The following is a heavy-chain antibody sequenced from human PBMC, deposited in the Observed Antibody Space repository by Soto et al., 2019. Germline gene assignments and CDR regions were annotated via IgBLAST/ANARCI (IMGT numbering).Heavy chain of an antibody. V-gene: IGHV3-33*01. CDR2: IWNDGSKK. CDR3: VRGIPFQYSNNWLHWYFDR. D-gene: IGHD1-1*01. Sequence: VQLVESGGGVVQPGMSLRLSCAASGFVYNTYAMHWVRLSPGKGLEWVALIWNDGSKKYYVDSVKGRFTISRDNSQNTLSLQMDSLRGEDTAVYFCVRGIPFQYSNNWLHWYFDRWGRGTQVTVSS. J-gene: IGHJ2*01. CDR1: GFVYNTYA.